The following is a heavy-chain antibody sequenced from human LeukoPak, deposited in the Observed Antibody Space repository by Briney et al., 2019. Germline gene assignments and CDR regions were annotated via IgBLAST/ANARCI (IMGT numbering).Heavy chain of an antibody. J-gene: IGHJ4*02. V-gene: IGHV1-69*05. D-gene: IGHD3-22*01. CDR2: IIPIFGTA. Sequence: SVKVSCKASGGTFSSYAISWVRQAPGQGLEWMGRIIPIFGTANYAQKFQGRVTITTDESTSTAYMELSSLRSEDTAVYYCARGELRTMIVVDWSQGTLVTVSS. CDR1: GGTFSSYA. CDR3: ARGELRTMIVVD.